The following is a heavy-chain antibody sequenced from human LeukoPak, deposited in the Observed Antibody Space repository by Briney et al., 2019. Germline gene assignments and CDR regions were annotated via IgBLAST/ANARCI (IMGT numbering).Heavy chain of an antibody. CDR2: ISYDGSNK. Sequence: AGGSLGLSCAASGFTFSSYGMHWVRQAPGKGLEWVAVISYDGSNKYYADSVKGRFTISRDNSKNTLYLQMNSLRAEDTAVYYCAKDRRATIDYWGQGTLVTVSS. V-gene: IGHV3-30*18. D-gene: IGHD5-12*01. CDR1: GFTFSSYG. J-gene: IGHJ4*02. CDR3: AKDRRATIDY.